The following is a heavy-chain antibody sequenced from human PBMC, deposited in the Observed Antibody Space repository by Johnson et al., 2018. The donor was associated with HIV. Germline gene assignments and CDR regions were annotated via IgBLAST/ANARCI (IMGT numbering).Heavy chain of an antibody. D-gene: IGHD3-10*01. CDR2: IRYDGNNK. V-gene: IGHV3-30*02. CDR1: GFTFSTFG. CDR3: ARAPEVRGIDAFDI. Sequence: QVQLVESGGGVVQPGGSLRLSCAASGFTFSTFGMHWVRQAPGKGLEWVAFIRYDGNNKYYADSVKGRFTISRDNFKNTLYLQMNILRAEDTAVYYCARAPEVRGIDAFDIWGQGTMVTVSS. J-gene: IGHJ3*02.